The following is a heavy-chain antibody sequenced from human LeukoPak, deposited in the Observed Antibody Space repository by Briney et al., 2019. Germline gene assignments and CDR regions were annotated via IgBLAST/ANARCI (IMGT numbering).Heavy chain of an antibody. V-gene: IGHV4-38-2*02. CDR2: IYHSGST. Sequence: PSETLSLTCAVSGYSISSGYYWGWIRQPPGKGLEWIGSIYHSGSTYYNPSLKSRVTMSVDTSKNQFSLKLSSVTAADTAVYYCARDPTYGDYFWFDPWGQGTLVTVSS. J-gene: IGHJ5*02. D-gene: IGHD4-17*01. CDR3: ARDPTYGDYFWFDP. CDR1: GYSISSGYY.